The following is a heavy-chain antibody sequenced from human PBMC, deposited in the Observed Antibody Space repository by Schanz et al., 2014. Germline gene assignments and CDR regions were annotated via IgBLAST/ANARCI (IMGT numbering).Heavy chain of an antibody. CDR2: FIPILDVG. D-gene: IGHD2-2*01. CDR1: RSTFSSYT. V-gene: IGHV1-69*02. Sequence: QLQLVQSGAEVKKPGSSVKVSSKASRSTFSSYTISWVRQARGQGLEWVGRFIPILDVGNYAQQFQARVTFTTDKSTSTAYMELSSLRYEDTALYYCATGTMPGTFDVWGQGTMVTVSS. J-gene: IGHJ3*01. CDR3: ATGTMPGTFDV.